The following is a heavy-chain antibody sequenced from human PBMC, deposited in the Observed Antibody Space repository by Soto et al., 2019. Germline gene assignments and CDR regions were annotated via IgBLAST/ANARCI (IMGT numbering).Heavy chain of an antibody. D-gene: IGHD6-19*01. CDR1: GGSISSSSYY. J-gene: IGHJ6*02. V-gene: IGHV4-39*01. Sequence: PSETLSLTCTVSGGSISSSSYYWGWIRQPPGKGLEWIGSIYYSGSTYYNPSLKGRVTISVDTSKNQFSLKLSSVTAADTAVYYCARLVEQWLGYYYYYGMDVWGQGTTVTVSS. CDR3: ARLVEQWLGYYYYYGMDV. CDR2: IYYSGST.